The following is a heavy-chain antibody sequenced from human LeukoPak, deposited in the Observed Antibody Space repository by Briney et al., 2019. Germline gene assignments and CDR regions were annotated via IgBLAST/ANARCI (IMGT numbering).Heavy chain of an antibody. V-gene: IGHV1-8*01. CDR2: MNPNSGNT. D-gene: IGHD6-13*01. CDR1: GYTFTSYD. J-gene: IGHJ6*02. CDR3: ARRMNSSSWFNFYYCYGMDV. Sequence: GASVKVSCKASGYTFTSYDINWVRQATGQGLEWMGWMNPNSGNTGYAQKFQGRVTMTRNTSISTAYMELSSLRSEDTAVYYCARRMNSSSWFNFYYCYGMDVWGQGTTVTVSS.